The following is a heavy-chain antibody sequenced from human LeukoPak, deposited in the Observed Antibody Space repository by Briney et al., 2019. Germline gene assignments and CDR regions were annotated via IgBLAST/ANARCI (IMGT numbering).Heavy chain of an antibody. V-gene: IGHV3-30*18. Sequence: PGGSLRLSCAASGFTVSSNYMSWVRQAPGKGPEWVALISYDGGDKYYVDSVKGRFTISRDNSKNTLYLQMNSLRAEDTAVYYCAKVRYSSGWPEFDYWGQGTLVTVSS. D-gene: IGHD6-19*01. CDR1: GFTVSSNY. J-gene: IGHJ4*02. CDR2: ISYDGGDK. CDR3: AKVRYSSGWPEFDY.